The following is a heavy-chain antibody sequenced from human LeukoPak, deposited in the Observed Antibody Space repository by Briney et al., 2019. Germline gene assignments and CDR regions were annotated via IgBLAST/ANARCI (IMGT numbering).Heavy chain of an antibody. Sequence: SETVSLTCTVSGGSFNTYYWSWIRQSAGKGLEWIGRVYTTGTTNYNPSLKSRVTMSVDTSKNQFSLKLNSVTAADTAVYYCARDFDYWSQGTLVTVSS. J-gene: IGHJ4*02. CDR1: GGSFNTYY. CDR2: VYTTGTT. CDR3: ARDFDY. V-gene: IGHV4-4*07.